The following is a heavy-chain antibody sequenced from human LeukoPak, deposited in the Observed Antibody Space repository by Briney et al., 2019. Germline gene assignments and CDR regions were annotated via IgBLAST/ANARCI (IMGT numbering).Heavy chain of an antibody. V-gene: IGHV3-23*01. D-gene: IGHD2-8*02. CDR3: ARDRYDSYWSVDY. J-gene: IGHJ4*02. CDR2: ISGSGADT. CDR1: GFTLSRYA. Sequence: GGSLRLSCAASGFTLSRYAVSWVRQAPGKGLEWVSAISGSGADTYYADSVKGRFTVSRDDSKNTLYLQMNSLRAEDTAVYYCARDRYDSYWSVDYWGQGTLVTVSS.